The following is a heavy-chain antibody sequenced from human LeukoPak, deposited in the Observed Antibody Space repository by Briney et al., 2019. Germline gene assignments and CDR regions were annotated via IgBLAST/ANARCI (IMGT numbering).Heavy chain of an antibody. J-gene: IGHJ5*02. V-gene: IGHV3-11*01. CDR3: AREDYYDSSGLNWFDP. CDR2: ISSTGSTV. D-gene: IGHD3-22*01. Sequence: PGGSLRLSCAASGFTFIDYYMSWIRQAPGKGLEWVSYISSTGSTVYYADSVKGRFTISRDNAKNSLYLQMNSLRAEDTAVYYCAREDYYDSSGLNWFDPWGQGTLVTVSS. CDR1: GFTFIDYY.